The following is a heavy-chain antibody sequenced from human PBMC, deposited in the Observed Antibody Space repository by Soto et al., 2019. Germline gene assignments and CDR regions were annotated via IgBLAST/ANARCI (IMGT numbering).Heavy chain of an antibody. D-gene: IGHD2-2*01. J-gene: IGHJ4*02. CDR2: ISAYNGNT. V-gene: IGHV1-18*01. CDR3: ATGYCSSTSCYADYFDY. Sequence: GASGKVSCKASGYTFTSYGISWVRQAPGQGLEWMGWISAYNGNTNYAQKLQGRVTMTTDTSTSTAYMELRSLRSDDTAVYYCATGYCSSTSCYADYFDYWGQGTLVTVS. CDR1: GYTFTSYG.